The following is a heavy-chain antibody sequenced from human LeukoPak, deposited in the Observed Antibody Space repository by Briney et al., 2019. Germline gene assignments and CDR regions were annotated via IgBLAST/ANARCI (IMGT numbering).Heavy chain of an antibody. V-gene: IGHV1-8*03. J-gene: IGHJ6*03. CDR3: ARGVARSQLAYYMDV. Sequence: ASVTVSCKASGYTFTIYDINWVRQAPGQGLEWMGWMNPNSGNTGYAQKFQGRVTITRNTSISTAYMELSSLRSEDTAVYHCARGVARSQLAYYMDVWGKGTTVTVSS. CDR1: GYTFTIYD. D-gene: IGHD1-1*01. CDR2: MNPNSGNT.